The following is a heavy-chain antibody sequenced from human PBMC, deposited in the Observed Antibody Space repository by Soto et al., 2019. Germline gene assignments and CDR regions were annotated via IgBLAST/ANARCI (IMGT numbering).Heavy chain of an antibody. CDR2: IYSGGST. D-gene: IGHD4-4*01. CDR3: ARDTTTVTYYYYGMDV. CDR1: GFTVSSNY. Sequence: EVQLVESGGGLVQPGGSLRLSCAASGFTVSSNYMSWVRQAPGKGLEWVSVIYSGGSTYYADSVKGRFTISRDNSKNTLYIQMNSLRAEDTAVYYCARDTTTVTYYYYGMDVWGQGTTVTVSS. V-gene: IGHV3-66*01. J-gene: IGHJ6*02.